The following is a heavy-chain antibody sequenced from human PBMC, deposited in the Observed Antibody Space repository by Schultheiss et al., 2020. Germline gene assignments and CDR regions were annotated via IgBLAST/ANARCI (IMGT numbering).Heavy chain of an antibody. J-gene: IGHJ6*02. Sequence: ASVKVSCKASGYTFTRNAMHWVRQAPGQRLEWMGWINAGYGNTKYSQKFQGRVTITRDTSASTVYMELRSLRSEDTAVYYCARDLRAGYYYNGMDVWGQGTTVTVSS. CDR3: ARDLRAGYYYNGMDV. D-gene: IGHD3-10*01. CDR2: INAGYGNT. V-gene: IGHV1-3*01. CDR1: GYTFTRNA.